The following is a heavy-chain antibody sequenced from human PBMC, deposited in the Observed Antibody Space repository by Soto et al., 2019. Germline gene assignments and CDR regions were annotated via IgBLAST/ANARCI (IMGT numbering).Heavy chain of an antibody. CDR2: ISFSSSTI. Sequence: EVQLVESGGGLVQPGGSLRLSCAASGFTFSRYSMNWVRQAPGKGLEWVSYISFSSSTIYYADSVKGRFTISRDNAKNSLYLQMNGLRDEDTAVYHCARDNGMAGSCDPWGQGTLVTVSS. CDR3: ARDNGMAGSCDP. CDR1: GFTFSRYS. D-gene: IGHD2-8*01. V-gene: IGHV3-48*02. J-gene: IGHJ5*02.